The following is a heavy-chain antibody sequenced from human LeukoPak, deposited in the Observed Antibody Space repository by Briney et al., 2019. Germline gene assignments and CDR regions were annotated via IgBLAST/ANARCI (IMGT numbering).Heavy chain of an antibody. CDR3: ARGELWLGEFHNYFDY. V-gene: IGHV3-21*01. J-gene: IGHJ4*02. D-gene: IGHD3-10*01. CDR1: GFTFSSYS. Sequence: PGGSLRLSCAASGFTFSSYSMNWVRQAPGKGLEWVSSISSSSSYIYYADSVKGRFTISRDNAKNSLYLQMNSLRAEDTAVYYCARGELWLGEFHNYFDYWGQGTLVTVSS. CDR2: ISSSSSYI.